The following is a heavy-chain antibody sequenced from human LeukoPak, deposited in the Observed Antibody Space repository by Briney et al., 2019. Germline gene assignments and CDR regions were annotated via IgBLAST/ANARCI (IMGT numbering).Heavy chain of an antibody. CDR1: GGTFSSYA. CDR2: IIPIFGTA. J-gene: IGHJ4*02. CDR3: ARDLNSYDILTGCLHTFDY. D-gene: IGHD3-9*01. V-gene: IGHV1-69*06. Sequence: GSSVKVSCKASGGTFSSYAISWVRQAPGQGLEWMGGIIPIFGTANYAQKFQGRVTITADKSTSTAYMELSSLRSEDTAVYYCARDLNSYDILTGCLHTFDYWGQGTLVTVSS.